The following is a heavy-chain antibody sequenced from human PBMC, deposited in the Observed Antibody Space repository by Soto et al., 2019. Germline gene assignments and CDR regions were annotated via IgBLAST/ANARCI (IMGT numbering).Heavy chain of an antibody. CDR1: GFTFSSYA. Sequence: GGSLRLSCAASGFTFSSYAMHWVRQAPGKGLEWVAVISYDGSNKYYADSVKGRFTISRDNSKNTLYLQMNSLRAEDTAVYYCAKDPSDLTPWFGELYPYWGQGTLVTAPQ. CDR2: ISYDGSNK. J-gene: IGHJ4*02. D-gene: IGHD3-10*01. CDR3: AKDPSDLTPWFGELYPY. V-gene: IGHV3-30-3*01.